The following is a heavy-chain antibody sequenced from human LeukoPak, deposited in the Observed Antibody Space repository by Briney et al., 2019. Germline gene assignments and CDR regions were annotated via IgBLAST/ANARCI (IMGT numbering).Heavy chain of an antibody. J-gene: IGHJ3*02. CDR3: ARRVASANDAFDI. Sequence: GGSLRLSCAASGFTFSSYSMNWVRQAPGKGLEWVSSISSGSTYIYYGDSLKGRFTISRDNAKNSLYLQMNSLRAEDTAVYYCARRVASANDAFDIWGQGTMVAVSS. V-gene: IGHV3-21*01. CDR2: ISSGSTYI. CDR1: GFTFSSYS. D-gene: IGHD6-25*01.